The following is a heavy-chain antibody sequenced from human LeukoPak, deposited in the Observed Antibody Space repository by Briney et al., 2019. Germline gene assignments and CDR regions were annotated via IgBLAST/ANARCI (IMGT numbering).Heavy chain of an antibody. J-gene: IGHJ3*02. V-gene: IGHV3-9*01. CDR1: GFTFSSYA. D-gene: IGHD5-18*01. CDR2: ISWNSGSI. CDR3: AKDIDGYPGAFDI. Sequence: SGGSLRLSCAASGFTFSSYAMSWVRQAPGKGLEWVSGISWNSGSIGYADSVKGRFTISRDNAKNSLYLQMNSLRAEDTALYYCAKDIDGYPGAFDIWGQGTMVTVSS.